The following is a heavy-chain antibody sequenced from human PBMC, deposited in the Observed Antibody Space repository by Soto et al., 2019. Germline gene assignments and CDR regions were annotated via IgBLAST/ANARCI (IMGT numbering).Heavy chain of an antibody. CDR3: ATEKYCSGGSCYSYYGMDV. V-gene: IGHV1-69*01. CDR2: IIPIFGTA. J-gene: IGHJ6*02. Sequence: QVQLVQSGAEVKKPGSSVKVSCKASGGTFSSYAISWVRQAPGQGLEWMGGIIPIFGTANYAQKFRGRVTITADESTSTAYMELSSLRSEDTAVYYCATEKYCSGGSCYSYYGMDVWGQGTTVTGSS. D-gene: IGHD2-15*01. CDR1: GGTFSSYA.